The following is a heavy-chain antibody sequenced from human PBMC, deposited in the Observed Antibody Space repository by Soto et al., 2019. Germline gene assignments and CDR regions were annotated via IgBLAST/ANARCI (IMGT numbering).Heavy chain of an antibody. CDR3: AKDRMRSDYGLDWYFDL. CDR2: ISGSGADT. J-gene: IGHJ2*01. Sequence: EVQLLESGGGLEQPGGSLKLSCAASGFTFNDYALSWVRQAPGKGLEWVSAISGSGADTNYADSVRGRFTVSRDNSKNTLYLRMASLRPEDTAVYYCAKDRMRSDYGLDWYFDLWGRGTLVTVSS. D-gene: IGHD4-17*01. V-gene: IGHV3-23*01. CDR1: GFTFNDYA.